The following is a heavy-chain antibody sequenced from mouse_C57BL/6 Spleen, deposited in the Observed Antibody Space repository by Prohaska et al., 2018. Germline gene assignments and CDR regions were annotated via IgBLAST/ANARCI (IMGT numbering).Heavy chain of an antibody. J-gene: IGHJ2*01. CDR3: VRRSTVVKGVDY. CDR1: GFNIKDYY. V-gene: IGHV14-2*01. Sequence: EVQLQQSGAELVKPGASVKLSCTASGFNIKDYYMHWVKQRTEQGLEWSGRIDPEEGETIYAPKYQGKATITADTSSNTAYLQLSSLTSEDTAVYYCVRRSTVVKGVDYWGQGTTLTVSS. CDR2: IDPEEGET. D-gene: IGHD1-1*01.